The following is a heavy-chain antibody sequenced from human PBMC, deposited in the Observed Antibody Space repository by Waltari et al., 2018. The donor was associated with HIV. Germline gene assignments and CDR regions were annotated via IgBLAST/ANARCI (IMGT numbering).Heavy chain of an antibody. CDR2: MSSSGSST. V-gene: IGHV3-23*01. J-gene: IGHJ4*02. Sequence: EVHLLAGGGGLVQHGGELALFCAASGFRFSNYAMTWFRQATGKGLEWVSAMSSSGSSTYYADSVKGRFTISRDNSKNTLYVQMNSLRAEDTAVYYCAKGMGGYARGLDYWGQGTLVTVSS. CDR1: GFRFSNYA. CDR3: AKGMGGYARGLDY. D-gene: IGHD5-12*01.